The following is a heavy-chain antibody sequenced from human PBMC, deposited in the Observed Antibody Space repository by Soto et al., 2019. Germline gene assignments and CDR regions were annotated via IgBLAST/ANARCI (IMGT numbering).Heavy chain of an antibody. CDR2: INPSGGST. CDR1: GYTFTSYY. V-gene: IGHV1-46*01. D-gene: IGHD3-3*01. Sequence: ASVKVSCKASGYTFTSYYMHWVRRAPGQGLEWMGIINPSGGSTSYAQKFQGRVTMTRDTSTSTVYMELSSLRSEDTAVYYCAREHLEWLLHDPPNGMDVWGQGTTVTVSS. CDR3: AREHLEWLLHDPPNGMDV. J-gene: IGHJ6*02.